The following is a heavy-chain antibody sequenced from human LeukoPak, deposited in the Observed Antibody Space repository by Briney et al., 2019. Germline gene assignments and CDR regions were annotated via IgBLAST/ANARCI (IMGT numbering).Heavy chain of an antibody. V-gene: IGHV4-34*01. CDR3: ARHSGYSYGLADY. CDR2: INHSGST. Sequence: SETLSLTCAVYGGPFSGYYWSWIRQPPGKGLEWIGEINHSGSTNYNPSLKSRVTISVDTSKNQFSLKLSSVTAADTAVYYCARHSGYSYGLADYWGQGTLVTVSS. J-gene: IGHJ4*02. D-gene: IGHD5-18*01. CDR1: GGPFSGYY.